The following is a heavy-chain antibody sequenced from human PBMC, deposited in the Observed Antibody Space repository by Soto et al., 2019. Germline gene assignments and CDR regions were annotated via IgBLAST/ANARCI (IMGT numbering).Heavy chain of an antibody. CDR1: GFTFSSYW. Sequence: ALRLSCAASGFTFSSYWMHWVRQAPGKGLVWVSRINSDGSSTSYADSVKGRFTISRDNAKNTLYLQMNSLRAEDTAVYYCARGGYGSGSYYNVNYYYYDMDVWGQGTTVTVSS. D-gene: IGHD3-10*01. CDR2: INSDGSST. V-gene: IGHV3-74*01. CDR3: ARGGYGSGSYYNVNYYYYDMDV. J-gene: IGHJ6*02.